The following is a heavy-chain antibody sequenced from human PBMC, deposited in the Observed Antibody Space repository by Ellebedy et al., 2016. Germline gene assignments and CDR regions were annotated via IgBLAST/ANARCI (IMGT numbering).Heavy chain of an antibody. Sequence: GGSLRLSCAASGVTFSSHDMDWVRQAPGKGLEWVATIVRDGSDQYYVDSLKGRFTVSRDDAKNSVYLQLNSLRAEDSGIYYCARDTNGWSRDYWGQGTLVTVSS. CDR3: ARDTNGWSRDY. D-gene: IGHD2-8*01. V-gene: IGHV3-7*01. J-gene: IGHJ4*02. CDR2: IVRDGSDQ. CDR1: GVTFSSHD.